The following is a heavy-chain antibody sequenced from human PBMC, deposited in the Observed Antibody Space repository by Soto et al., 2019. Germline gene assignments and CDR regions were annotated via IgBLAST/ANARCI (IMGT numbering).Heavy chain of an antibody. J-gene: IGHJ4*02. CDR3: RDGHYSGR. CDR2: INHDGSER. V-gene: IGHV3-7*01. Sequence: PGGSLRLSCAGSGSTFSTLWMSWVRQAPGKGLEWVANINHDGSERHYVDAVKGRFSISRDNTKNSLYLEMNNLRDEDTAIYYCRDGHYSGRWGQGTLVTVS. CDR1: GSTFSTLW.